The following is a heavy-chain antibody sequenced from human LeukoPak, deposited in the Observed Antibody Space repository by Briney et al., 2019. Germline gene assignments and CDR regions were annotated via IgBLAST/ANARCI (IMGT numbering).Heavy chain of an antibody. CDR2: IYYSGST. V-gene: IGHV4-39*01. J-gene: IGHJ5*02. D-gene: IGHD5-12*01. Sequence: SETLSLTCTVSGGSISSSSHFWGWIRQPPGKGLEWIGSIYYSGSTYYNPSLKSRVTISVDTSKNQFSLKLSSVTAADTAVYYCASHSGYDLNWFDPWGQGTLVTVSS. CDR3: ASHSGYDLNWFDP. CDR1: GGSISSSSHF.